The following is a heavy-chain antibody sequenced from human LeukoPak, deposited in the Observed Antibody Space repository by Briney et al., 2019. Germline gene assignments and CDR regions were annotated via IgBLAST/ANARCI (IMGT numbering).Heavy chain of an antibody. J-gene: IGHJ4*02. D-gene: IGHD3-16*01. CDR1: GGSISSGSYY. Sequence: SETLSLTCTVSGGSISSGSYYWSWIRQPAGKGLEWIGRIYTSGSTNYNPSLKSRVTISVDTSKNQFSLKLSSVTAADTAVYYCARAPLGDTFDYWGQGTLVTVSS. CDR3: ARAPLGDTFDY. V-gene: IGHV4-61*02. CDR2: IYTSGST.